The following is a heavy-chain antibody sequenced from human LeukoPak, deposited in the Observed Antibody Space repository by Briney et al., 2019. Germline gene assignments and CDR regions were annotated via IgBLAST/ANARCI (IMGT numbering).Heavy chain of an antibody. CDR1: GFIVSSYH. CDR2: IYSGAST. J-gene: IGHJ4*02. D-gene: IGHD3-10*01. V-gene: IGHV3-53*01. Sequence: GGSLRLSCAASGFIVSSYHMTWVRQAPGKGLECVPVIYSGASTYYADSVKGRFTISRDNSKNTVYLQMNSLSAGDTAVYYCARAYGSGTYYFDYWGQGTLVTVSS. CDR3: ARAYGSGTYYFDY.